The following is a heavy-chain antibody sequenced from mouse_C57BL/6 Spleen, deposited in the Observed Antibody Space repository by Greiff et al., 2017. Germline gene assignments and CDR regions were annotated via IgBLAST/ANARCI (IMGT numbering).Heavy chain of an antibody. Sequence: DVKLQESGPGLVKPSQSLSLTCSVTGYSITSGYYWNWIRQFPGNKLEWMGYISYDGSNNYNPSLKNRISLTRDTSKNQFFLTLNSVTTEDTATYYCAREVKGWFAYWGQGTLVTVSA. CDR2: ISYDGSN. D-gene: IGHD1-3*01. CDR3: AREVKGWFAY. J-gene: IGHJ3*01. V-gene: IGHV3-6*01. CDR1: GYSITSGYY.